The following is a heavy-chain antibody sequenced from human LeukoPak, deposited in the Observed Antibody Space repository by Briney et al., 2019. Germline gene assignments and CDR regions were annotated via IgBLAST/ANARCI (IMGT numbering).Heavy chain of an antibody. D-gene: IGHD3-16*02. CDR1: GFTFSSYA. CDR2: ISGSGGST. V-gene: IGHV3-23*01. J-gene: IGHJ4*02. Sequence: GGSLRLSCAASGFTFSSYAMSWVRQAPGKGLEWVSAISGSGGSTYYADSVKGRFTISRDNSKNTLYLQMNSLRAEDTAGYYWAKVDDYLLGSYRSFDYSGQGTLVTVSS. CDR3: AKVDDYLLGSYRSFDY.